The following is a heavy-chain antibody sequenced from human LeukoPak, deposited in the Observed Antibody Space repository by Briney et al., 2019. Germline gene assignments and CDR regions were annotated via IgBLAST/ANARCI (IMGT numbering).Heavy chain of an antibody. CDR2: INHSGST. Sequence: SETLSLTCAVYGGSFSGYYWSWIRQPPGKGLEWIGEINHSGSTNYNPSLKSRVTISVDTSKNQFSLKLSSVTAADTAVYYCAGRGYSGYDPFDYWGQGTLVTVSS. CDR3: AGRGYSGYDPFDY. J-gene: IGHJ4*02. D-gene: IGHD5-12*01. CDR1: GGSFSGYY. V-gene: IGHV4-34*01.